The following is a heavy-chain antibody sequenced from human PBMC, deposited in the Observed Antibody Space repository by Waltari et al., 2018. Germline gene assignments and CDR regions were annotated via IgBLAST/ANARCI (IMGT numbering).Heavy chain of an antibody. CDR1: GGSISSYY. D-gene: IGHD6-13*01. CDR2: LYYRGRT. Sequence: QVQLQESGPGLVKPSETLSLTCTVSGGSISSYYWSWIRQPPGKGLEGIGYLYYRGRTNNHPSLKGRGTISVATSKNQFSLKLSSVTAADTAVYYCASWARGIAAAGDYFDYWGQGTLVTVSS. V-gene: IGHV4-59*01. J-gene: IGHJ4*02. CDR3: ASWARGIAAAGDYFDY.